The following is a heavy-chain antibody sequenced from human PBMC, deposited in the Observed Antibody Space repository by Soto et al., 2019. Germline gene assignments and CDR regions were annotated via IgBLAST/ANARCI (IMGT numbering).Heavy chain of an antibody. CDR2: ISAYNGNT. CDR3: AIVLHTDWIMVRFDP. J-gene: IGHJ5*02. Sequence: QVQLVQSGAEVKKPGASVKVSCKASGYTFTSYGISWVRQAPGQGLEWMGWISAYNGNTNYAQKLQGRVTMTTDTSTSTGYMELRSLRSDDTAVYYCAIVLHTDWIMVRFDPWGQGTLVTGSS. V-gene: IGHV1-18*01. CDR1: GYTFTSYG. D-gene: IGHD3-9*01.